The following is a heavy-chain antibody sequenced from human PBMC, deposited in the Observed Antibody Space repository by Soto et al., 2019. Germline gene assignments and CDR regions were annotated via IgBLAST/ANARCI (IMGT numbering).Heavy chain of an antibody. J-gene: IGHJ6*03. CDR3: ARDRNYDILTGRYYYYYMDV. CDR1: GFTFSSYG. Sequence: QVQLVESGGGVVQPGRSLRLSCAASGFTFSSYGMHWVRQAPGKGLEWVAVIWYDGSNKYYADSVKGRFTISRDNSKNTLYLQMNSLRAEETAVYYCARDRNYDILTGRYYYYYMDVWGKGTTVTVSS. CDR2: IWYDGSNK. V-gene: IGHV3-33*01. D-gene: IGHD3-9*01.